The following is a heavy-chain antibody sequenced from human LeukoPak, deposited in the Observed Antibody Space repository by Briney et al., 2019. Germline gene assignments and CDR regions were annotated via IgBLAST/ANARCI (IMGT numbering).Heavy chain of an antibody. Sequence: SETLSLTCTVSGGSVSTGAYYWGWIRQPPGKGLEWIGIIYYGGSTYYNPSLKSRVTISVDTSKNQFSPKLSSVTAADTAVYYCGRFFRVSGYSQIDYWGQGTLVTVSS. CDR3: GRFFRVSGYSQIDY. V-gene: IGHV4-39*01. J-gene: IGHJ4*02. CDR2: IYYGGST. D-gene: IGHD3-22*01. CDR1: GGSVSTGAYY.